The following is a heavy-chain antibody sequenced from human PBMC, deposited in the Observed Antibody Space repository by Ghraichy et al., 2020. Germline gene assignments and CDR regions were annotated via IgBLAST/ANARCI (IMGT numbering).Heavy chain of an antibody. V-gene: IGHV3-21*01. CDR1: GFTFSSYS. CDR2: ISSSSSSI. Sequence: ESLNISCAASGFTFSSYSMNWVRQAPGKGLEWVSSISSSSSSIYYADSLKGRFTISRDNAKNSLYLQMNSLRAEDTALYYCARNLYGITASYYYYGMDVWGQGTTVTVSS. J-gene: IGHJ6*02. CDR3: ARNLYGITASYYYYGMDV. D-gene: IGHD1-20*01.